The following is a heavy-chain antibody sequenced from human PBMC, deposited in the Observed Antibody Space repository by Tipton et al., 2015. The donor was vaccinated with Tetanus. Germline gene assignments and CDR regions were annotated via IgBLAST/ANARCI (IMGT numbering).Heavy chain of an antibody. V-gene: IGHV4-39*07. CDR1: GGSISSSSYY. CDR3: ARGRGDWPYYFDY. CDR2: IYYSGST. Sequence: TLSLTCTVSGGSISSSSYYWGWIRQPPGKGLEWIGSIYYSGSTYYNPSLKSRVTISVDTSKNQFSLKLSSVTAADTAVYYCARGRGDWPYYFDYWGQGTLVTVSS. D-gene: IGHD2-21*02. J-gene: IGHJ4*02.